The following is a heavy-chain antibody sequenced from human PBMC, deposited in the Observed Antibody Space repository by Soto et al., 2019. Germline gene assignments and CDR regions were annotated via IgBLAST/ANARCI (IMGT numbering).Heavy chain of an antibody. CDR1: GGSVSSVSHY. V-gene: IGHV4-61*03. Sequence: SETLSLTCTVSGGSVSSVSHYWSWIRQPPGEGLEWIGFIHYSGNTEYNASLKSRLTISLDRSKNHFSLNLRSVTAADTAVYYCASMGYHYGSGSYPLDYWGQGTLVTVSS. CDR2: IHYSGNT. CDR3: ASMGYHYGSGSYPLDY. D-gene: IGHD3-10*01. J-gene: IGHJ4*02.